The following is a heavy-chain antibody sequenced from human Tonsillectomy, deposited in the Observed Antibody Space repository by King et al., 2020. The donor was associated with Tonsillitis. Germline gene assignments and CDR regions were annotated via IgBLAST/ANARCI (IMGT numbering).Heavy chain of an antibody. Sequence: QLQESGPGVVKPSETLSLTCTVSGGSISSSDHYWAWIRQPPGKGLEWIAYLSYSGTNFYNPSLKSRITISGDSSKNRFSLKLSSVTAADTAVYFCARYVSGSFDYWGQGALVTVSS. V-gene: IGHV4-39*01. CDR2: LSYSGTN. CDR3: ARYVSGSFDY. D-gene: IGHD1-26*01. CDR1: GGSISSSDHY. J-gene: IGHJ4*02.